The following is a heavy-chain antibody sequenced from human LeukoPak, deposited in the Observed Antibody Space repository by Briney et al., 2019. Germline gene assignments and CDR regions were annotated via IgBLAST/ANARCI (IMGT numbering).Heavy chain of an antibody. J-gene: IGHJ6*03. D-gene: IGHD6-19*01. V-gene: IGHV3-21*01. CDR2: ISSSSSYI. Sequence: GGSLRLSCAGSGFTFSRYNMDWVRQAPGKGLERVSSISSSSSYIYYADSVKGRFTISRDNAQNSLFLQMNSLRAEDTAVYYCARDAQWLVPEGYYYYMDVWGKGTTVTVSS. CDR1: GFTFSRYN. CDR3: ARDAQWLVPEGYYYYMDV.